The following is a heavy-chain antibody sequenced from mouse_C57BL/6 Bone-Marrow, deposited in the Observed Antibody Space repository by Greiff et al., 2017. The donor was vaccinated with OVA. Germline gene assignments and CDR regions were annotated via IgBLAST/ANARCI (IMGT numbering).Heavy chain of an antibody. CDR2: IYWDDDK. D-gene: IGHD2-3*01. Sequence: QVTLKVCGPGILQSSQTLSLTCSFSGFSLSTSGMGVSWIRQPSGKGLEWLAHIYWDDDKRYNPSLKSRLTISKDTSRNQVFLKMTSVDTADTATYYCARSRYYPYYDAMDYWGQGTSVTVSS. V-gene: IGHV8-12*01. CDR1: GFSLSTSGMG. CDR3: ARSRYYPYYDAMDY. J-gene: IGHJ4*01.